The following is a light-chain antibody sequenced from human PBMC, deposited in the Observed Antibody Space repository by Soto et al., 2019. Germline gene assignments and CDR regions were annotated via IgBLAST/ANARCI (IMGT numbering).Light chain of an antibody. V-gene: IGKV3-20*01. CDR2: GAS. J-gene: IGKJ1*01. Sequence: EIVLTQSPGTLSLSPGKRATLSCRASQSVSSSYLAWYQQKPGQAPRLLIYGASSRATGIPDRFSGSGSETDFTLTISRLEPEDFAVYYCQQYGSFWTFGQGTKV. CDR1: QSVSSSY. CDR3: QQYGSFWT.